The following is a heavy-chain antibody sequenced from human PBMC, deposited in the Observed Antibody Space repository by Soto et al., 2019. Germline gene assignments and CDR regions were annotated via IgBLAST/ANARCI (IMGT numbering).Heavy chain of an antibody. D-gene: IGHD5-18*01. Sequence: PGGSLRVSCAASGFTFSSYAMHWVRQAPGKGLEWVAVISYDGSNKYYADSVKGRFTISRDNSKNTLYLQMNSLRAEDTAVYYCASQGYSYGLAFDYWGQGTLVTVSS. CDR3: ASQGYSYGLAFDY. CDR1: GFTFSSYA. J-gene: IGHJ4*02. CDR2: ISYDGSNK. V-gene: IGHV3-30-3*01.